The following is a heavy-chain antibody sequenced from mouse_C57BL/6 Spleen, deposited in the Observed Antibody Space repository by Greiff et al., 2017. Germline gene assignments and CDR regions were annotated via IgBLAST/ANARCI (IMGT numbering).Heavy chain of an antibody. Sequence: QVQLKQSGAELVRPGASVTLSCKASGYTFTDYEMHWVKQTPVHGLEWIGAIDPETGGTAYNQKFKGKAILTADKSSSTAYMELRSLTSEDSAVYYCTRRSARAMDYWGQGTSVTVSS. CDR3: TRRSARAMDY. J-gene: IGHJ4*01. D-gene: IGHD3-1*01. CDR1: GYTFTDYE. V-gene: IGHV1-15*01. CDR2: IDPETGGT.